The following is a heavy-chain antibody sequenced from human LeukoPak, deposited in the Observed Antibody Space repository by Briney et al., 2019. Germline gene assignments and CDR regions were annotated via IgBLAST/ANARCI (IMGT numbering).Heavy chain of an antibody. J-gene: IGHJ4*02. CDR2: INHSGST. V-gene: IGHV4-34*01. D-gene: IGHD6-6*01. CDR3: ATLYSSSGE. Sequence: SETLSLTCAVYGVSFSGYYWSWIRQPPGKGLEWIGEINHSGSTNYNPSLKSRVTISVDTSKNQFSLKLSSVTAADTAVYYCATLYSSSGEWGQGTLVTVSS. CDR1: GVSFSGYY.